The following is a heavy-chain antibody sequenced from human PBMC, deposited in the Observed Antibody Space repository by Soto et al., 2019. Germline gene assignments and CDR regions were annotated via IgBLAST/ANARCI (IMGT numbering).Heavy chain of an antibody. Sequence: SETLSLTCTVSGGSISSSSYYWGWIRQPPGKGLEWIGSIYYSGSTYYNPSLKSRVTISVDTSRNQFSLKLSSVTAADTAVYYCARHLSSSFNYFDYWGQGTLVTVSS. CDR3: ARHLSSSFNYFDY. V-gene: IGHV4-39*01. CDR1: GGSISSSSYY. D-gene: IGHD6-13*01. J-gene: IGHJ4*02. CDR2: IYYSGST.